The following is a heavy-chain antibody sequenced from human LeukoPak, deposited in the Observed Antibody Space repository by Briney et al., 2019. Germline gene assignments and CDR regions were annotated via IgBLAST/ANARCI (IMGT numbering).Heavy chain of an antibody. J-gene: IGHJ3*02. Sequence: ASVKVSCMASGYTFSSYGISWVRQAPGQGLEWMGWISAYNGNTNYAQKLQGRVTMTTDTSTSTAYMELRSLRSDDTAVYYCAIVITMIVAETSFDIWGQGTMVTVSS. V-gene: IGHV1-18*01. CDR1: GYTFSSYG. D-gene: IGHD3-22*01. CDR3: AIVITMIVAETSFDI. CDR2: ISAYNGNT.